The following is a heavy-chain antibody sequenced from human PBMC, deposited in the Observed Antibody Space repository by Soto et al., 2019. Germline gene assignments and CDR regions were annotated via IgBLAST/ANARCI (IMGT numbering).Heavy chain of an antibody. CDR1: GFTFSSYG. Sequence: QVQLVESGGGVVQPWRSLRLSCAASGFTFSSYGMHWVRQAPGKGLEWVALISYDGSNKYYADSVKGRFTISRDNSKNTLYLQMNSLRAEDTAMYYCARDRSSSSWYYFMDVWGKGTTVTVSS. J-gene: IGHJ6*03. V-gene: IGHV3-30*03. CDR2: ISYDGSNK. CDR3: ARDRSSSSWYYFMDV. D-gene: IGHD6-13*01.